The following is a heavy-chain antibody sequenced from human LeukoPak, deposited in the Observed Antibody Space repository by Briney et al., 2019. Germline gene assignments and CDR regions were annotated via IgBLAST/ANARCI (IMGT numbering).Heavy chain of an antibody. CDR2: ISYDGSNK. Sequence: PGRSLRLSCAASGFTFSSYAMHWVRQAPGKGLEGVAVISYDGSNKYYADSVKGRFTISRDNSKNKLYLQMNRLRAEDTDVYYCARDRSSNEYYFDYWGQGIRVTVSS. CDR3: ARDRSSNEYYFDY. CDR1: GFTFSSYA. V-gene: IGHV3-30-3*01. D-gene: IGHD2-2*01. J-gene: IGHJ4*02.